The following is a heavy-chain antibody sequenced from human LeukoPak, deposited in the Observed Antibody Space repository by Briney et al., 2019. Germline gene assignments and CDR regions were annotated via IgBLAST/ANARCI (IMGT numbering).Heavy chain of an antibody. Sequence: SETLSLTCAVYGGSFSGYYWSWIRQPPGKGLEWIGEINHSGSTNYNPSLKSRVTISVDTPKNQFSLKLSSVTAADTAVYYCARGSIFTGSGWYMRVDYFDYWGQGTLVTVSS. D-gene: IGHD6-19*01. J-gene: IGHJ4*02. CDR1: GGSFSGYY. CDR2: INHSGST. V-gene: IGHV4-34*01. CDR3: ARGSIFTGSGWYMRVDYFDY.